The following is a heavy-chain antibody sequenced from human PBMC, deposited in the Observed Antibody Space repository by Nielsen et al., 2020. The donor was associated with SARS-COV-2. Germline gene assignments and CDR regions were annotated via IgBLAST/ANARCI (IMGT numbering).Heavy chain of an antibody. Sequence: GGSLRLSCAASGFTFSGSAMHWVRQASGKGLEWVGRIRSKANSYATAYAASVKGRFTISRDDSKNTAYLQMNSLKTEDTAVYYCASSPLGYCSGGSCYSVGLYFDYWGQGTLVTVSS. J-gene: IGHJ4*02. V-gene: IGHV3-73*01. CDR3: ASSPLGYCSGGSCYSVGLYFDY. CDR2: IRSKANSYAT. D-gene: IGHD2-15*01. CDR1: GFTFSGSA.